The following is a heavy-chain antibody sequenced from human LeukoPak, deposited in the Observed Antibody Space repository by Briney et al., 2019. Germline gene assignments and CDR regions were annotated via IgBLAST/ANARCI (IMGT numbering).Heavy chain of an antibody. D-gene: IGHD6-19*01. J-gene: IGHJ4*02. CDR3: AKGRSEVAVTEGYDY. Sequence: GRSLRLSCAASGFTFDDYAMHWVRQAPGKALEWVSGISWNSGTIRYADSVKGRFTISRDNAKNSLYLQMNSLRAEDTAFYYCAKGRSEVAVTEGYDYWGQGALVTVSS. CDR2: ISWNSGTI. CDR1: GFTFDDYA. V-gene: IGHV3-9*01.